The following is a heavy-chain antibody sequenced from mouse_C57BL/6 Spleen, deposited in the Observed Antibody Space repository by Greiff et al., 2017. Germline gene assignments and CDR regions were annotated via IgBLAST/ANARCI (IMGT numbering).Heavy chain of an antibody. CDR3: TRDSDGYYTYAMDY. Sequence: EVMLVESGEGLVKPGGSLKLSCAASGFTFSSYAMSWVRQTPEKRLEWAAYISSGGDYIYYADTVKGRFTISRDNARNTLYLQMSSLKSEDTAMYYCTRDSDGYYTYAMDYWGQGTSVTVSS. J-gene: IGHJ4*01. CDR1: GFTFSSYA. V-gene: IGHV5-9-1*02. CDR2: ISSGGDYI. D-gene: IGHD2-3*01.